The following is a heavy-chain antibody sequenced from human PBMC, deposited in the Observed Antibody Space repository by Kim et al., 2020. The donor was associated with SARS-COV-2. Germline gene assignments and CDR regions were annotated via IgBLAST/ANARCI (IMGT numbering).Heavy chain of an antibody. CDR3: ARSRLEQWLATFDY. J-gene: IGHJ4*02. CDR1: GGSISSSSYY. D-gene: IGHD6-19*01. V-gene: IGHV4-39*01. Sequence: SETLSLTCTVSGGSISSSSYYWGWIRQPPGKGLEWIGSIYYSGSTYYNPSLKSRVTISVDTSKNQFSLKLSSVTAADTAVYYCARSRLEQWLATFDYWGQGTLVTVSS. CDR2: IYYSGST.